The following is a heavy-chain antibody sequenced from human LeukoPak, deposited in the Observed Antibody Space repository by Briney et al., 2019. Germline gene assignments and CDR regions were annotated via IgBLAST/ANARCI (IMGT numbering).Heavy chain of an antibody. CDR1: GFTFSSYA. CDR2: ISGSGGST. V-gene: IGHV3-23*01. J-gene: IGHJ4*02. Sequence: GGSLRLSCAASGFTFSSYAMSWVLQAPGKGLEWVSAISGSGGSTYYADSVKGRFTISRDNSKNTLYLQMNSLRAEDTAVYYCAKDQKWELLPFDYWGQGTLVTVSS. D-gene: IGHD1-26*01. CDR3: AKDQKWELLPFDY.